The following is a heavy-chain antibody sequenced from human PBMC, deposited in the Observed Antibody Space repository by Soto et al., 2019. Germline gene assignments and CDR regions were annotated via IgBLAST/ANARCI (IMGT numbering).Heavy chain of an antibody. CDR1: WDSVSRNSAG. J-gene: IGHJ6*03. CDR2: TYYKSKWYY. Sequence: SQTLSLTCDISWDSVSRNSAGCNWIRQTPSRGLEWLGRTYYKSKWYYTYAASVKSRITVSPDTSKNQFSLQLTSVTPEDTAVYYCARGSWDDVSGHYYMDVWDKGTTVTVSS. D-gene: IGHD1-1*01. V-gene: IGHV6-1*01. CDR3: ARGSWDDVSGHYYMDV.